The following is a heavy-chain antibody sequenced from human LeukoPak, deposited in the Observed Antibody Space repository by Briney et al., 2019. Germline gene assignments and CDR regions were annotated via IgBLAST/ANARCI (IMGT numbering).Heavy chain of an antibody. J-gene: IGHJ2*01. CDR2: ISHVGGT. CDR1: GFTFSDYA. D-gene: IGHD1-26*01. Sequence: GGSLRLSCAASGFTFSDYAMSWVRQAPEKGLEWVSTISHVGGTYYADSVRGRFTISRDSSKNTLFLQMNTLRAEDTAIYYCAKDRTVGASYWYFDLWGRGTLVTVSS. V-gene: IGHV3-23*01. CDR3: AKDRTVGASYWYFDL.